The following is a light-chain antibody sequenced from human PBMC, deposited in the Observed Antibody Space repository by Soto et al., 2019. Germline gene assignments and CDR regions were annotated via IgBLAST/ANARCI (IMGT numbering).Light chain of an antibody. J-gene: IGKJ5*01. V-gene: IGKV3-11*01. CDR1: QNISSY. CDR3: QQYGSSPRT. Sequence: IVLTQSPVTLSLFPGERATLSCRASQNISSYLIWYQQKPGQAPRLLMYDVSNRATGIPARFSGSGSGTDFTLTISSLEPEDFAVYYCQQYGSSPRTFGQGTRLEIK. CDR2: DVS.